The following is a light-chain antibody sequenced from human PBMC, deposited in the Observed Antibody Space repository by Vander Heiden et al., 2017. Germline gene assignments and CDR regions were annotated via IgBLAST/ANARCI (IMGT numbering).Light chain of an antibody. V-gene: IGLV2-23*01. J-gene: IGLJ1*01. CDR1: SSDVGSYNL. CDR3: CSYAGSRTPYV. Sequence: QSALPLPASVYRSPGQSINNTCPGTSSDVGSYNLVSWYQQHPGKAPKLMIYEGSKRPAGVSNRFSGSRSRNTAARTCSWHQAEYEAEYYSCSYAGSRTPYVFGTGTKVTVL. CDR2: EGS.